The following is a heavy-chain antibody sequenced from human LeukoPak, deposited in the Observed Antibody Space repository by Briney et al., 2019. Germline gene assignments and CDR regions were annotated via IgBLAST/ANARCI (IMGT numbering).Heavy chain of an antibody. CDR3: AREYYFSHIDG. J-gene: IGHJ6*03. V-gene: IGHV3-53*01. CDR2: IYSDNT. CDR1: GFTVSSNS. D-gene: IGHD3-10*01. Sequence: GSLRLSCTVSGFTVSSNSMSWVRQAPGKGLEWVSFIYSDNTHYSDSVKGRFTISRDNSKNTLYLQMNSLRAEDTAVYYCAREYYFSHIDGWGKGTTVTVSS.